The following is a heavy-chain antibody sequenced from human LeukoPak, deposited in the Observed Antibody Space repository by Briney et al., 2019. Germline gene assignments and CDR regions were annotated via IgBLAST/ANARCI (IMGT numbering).Heavy chain of an antibody. CDR3: ARDISYDSSGYLGYYFDY. V-gene: IGHV1-46*01. J-gene: IGHJ4*02. Sequence: ASVKVSCKASGGTFSSYGLSWVRQAPGQGLEWMGIINHSGGSTSYAQKFQGRVTMTRDTSTSTVYMELSSLRSEDTAVYYCARDISYDSSGYLGYYFDYWGQGTLVTVSS. CDR2: INHSGGST. CDR1: GGTFSSYG. D-gene: IGHD3-22*01.